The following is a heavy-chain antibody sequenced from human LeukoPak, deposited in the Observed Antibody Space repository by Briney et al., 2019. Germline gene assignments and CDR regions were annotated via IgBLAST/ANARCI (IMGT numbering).Heavy chain of an antibody. CDR3: ARTYYYDSSGYYLEPVDAFDI. Sequence: SETLSLTCTVSGGSISSYYWSWIRQPAGKGLEWIGRIYTSGSTNYNPSLKSRVTMSVDTSKNQFSLKLSSVTAADTAVYYCARTYYYDSSGYYLEPVDAFDIWGQGTMVTVSS. J-gene: IGHJ3*02. CDR1: GGSISSYY. V-gene: IGHV4-4*07. CDR2: IYTSGST. D-gene: IGHD3-22*01.